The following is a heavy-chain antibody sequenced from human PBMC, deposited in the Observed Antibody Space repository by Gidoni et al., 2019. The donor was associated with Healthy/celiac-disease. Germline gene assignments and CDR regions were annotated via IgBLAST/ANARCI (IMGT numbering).Heavy chain of an antibody. CDR3: ARTPGGSGSYLDY. CDR2: IFSNDEK. Sequence: QVPLKESGPVLVKPTETLTLTCPVSGFSLSNARMGVSWIRQPPGKALEWLAHIFSNDEKANSTYQKSRLTISKDTSKSQVVITMTNMDPVDTAKDYGARTPGGSGSYLDYWGQGTLVTVSS. D-gene: IGHD3-10*01. CDR1: GFSLSNARMG. V-gene: IGHV2-26*01. J-gene: IGHJ4*02.